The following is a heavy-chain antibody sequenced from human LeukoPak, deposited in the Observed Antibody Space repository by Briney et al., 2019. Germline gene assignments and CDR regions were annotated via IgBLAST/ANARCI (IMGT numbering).Heavy chain of an antibody. Sequence: ASVKVSCKASGYTFTGYYMHWVRQAPGQGLEWMGWINPNSGGTNYAQKFQGRVTMTRDTSISTAYMELSRLRSDDTAVYYCARVELPYSGPPDYWGQGTLVTVSS. D-gene: IGHD1-26*01. V-gene: IGHV1-2*02. CDR3: ARVELPYSGPPDY. CDR1: GYTFTGYY. CDR2: INPNSGGT. J-gene: IGHJ4*02.